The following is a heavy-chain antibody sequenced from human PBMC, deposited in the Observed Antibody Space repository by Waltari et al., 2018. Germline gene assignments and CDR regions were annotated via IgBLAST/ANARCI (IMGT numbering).Heavy chain of an antibody. CDR2: IRSKAYGGTT. CDR1: GFPFGDYA. V-gene: IGHV3-49*04. CDR3: TRVSDSSGSYELYAFDI. D-gene: IGHD1-26*01. J-gene: IGHJ3*02. Sequence: EVQLVESGGGLVQPGRSLRRSCTASGFPFGDYAMSWVRQAPGKGLEWVGLIRSKAYGGTTEYAASVKGRVTISREDSKSIAYLQMNSLITEETAVYYCTRVSDSSGSYELYAFDIWGQGTMVIVSS.